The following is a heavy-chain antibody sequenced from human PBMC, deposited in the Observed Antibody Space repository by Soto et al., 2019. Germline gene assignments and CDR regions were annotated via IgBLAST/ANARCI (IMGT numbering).Heavy chain of an antibody. J-gene: IGHJ4*02. Sequence: PSETLSLTCTVSGGSISSYYCNWIRQPPGKGLEWIGYVEFSGRTNYNPSLRSRLTISVDTSKNQFSLKLSSVTAADTAVYYCARADCGGDCYSGGFNYWGQGTLVTVSS. D-gene: IGHD2-21*02. V-gene: IGHV4-59*01. CDR3: ARADCGGDCYSGGFNY. CDR1: GGSISSYY. CDR2: VEFSGRT.